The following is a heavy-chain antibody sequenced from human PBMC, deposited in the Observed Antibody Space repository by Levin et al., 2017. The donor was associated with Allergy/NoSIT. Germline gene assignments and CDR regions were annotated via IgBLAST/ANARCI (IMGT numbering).Heavy chain of an antibody. CDR3: ARDRGRADAFDI. CDR2: IYYSGDT. Sequence: SETLSLTCTVSGDSVSSGSYYWSWIRQPPGKRLEWMGHIYYSGDTKYNPSLKSRVTISIDTSKNQFSVKLSSVTAADTAVYYCARDRGRADAFDIWGQGTMVTVSS. V-gene: IGHV4-61*01. J-gene: IGHJ3*02. CDR1: GDSVSSGSYY. D-gene: IGHD3-10*01.